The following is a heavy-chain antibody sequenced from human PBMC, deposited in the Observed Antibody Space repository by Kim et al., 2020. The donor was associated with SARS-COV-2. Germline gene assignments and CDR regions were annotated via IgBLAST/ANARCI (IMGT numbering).Heavy chain of an antibody. CDR1: GLSFRNFG. J-gene: IGHJ5*01. CDR2: IFSDGSNK. D-gene: IGHD1-26*01. CDR3: ATGSVRTFGDS. Sequence: GGSLRLSRAASGLSFRNFGMHWVRQAPGKGLEWLAVIFSDGSNKYYADSVKGRFTISRDNSKNTLYLQMSSLRAEDTALYYCATGSVRTFGDSWGLGTLVTVSS. V-gene: IGHV3-33*01.